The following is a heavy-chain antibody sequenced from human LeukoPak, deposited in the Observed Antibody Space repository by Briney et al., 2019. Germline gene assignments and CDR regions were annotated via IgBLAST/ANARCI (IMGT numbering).Heavy chain of an antibody. D-gene: IGHD3-16*02. CDR2: IYSGGST. Sequence: PGGSLRPSCAASGFTVSSNYMSWVRQAPGKGLEWVSVIYSGGSTYYADSVKGRFTISRDNSKNSLYLQMNSLRAEDTAVYYCARDYVWGSDRYTDYWGQGTLVTVSS. CDR3: ARDYVWGSDRYTDY. J-gene: IGHJ4*02. V-gene: IGHV3-53*01. CDR1: GFTVSSNY.